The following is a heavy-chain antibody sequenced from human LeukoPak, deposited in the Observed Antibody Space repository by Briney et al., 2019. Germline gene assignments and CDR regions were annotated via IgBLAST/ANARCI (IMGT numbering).Heavy chain of an antibody. D-gene: IGHD6-13*01. V-gene: IGHV3-33*01. CDR2: IWYDGGNK. J-gene: IGHJ4*02. CDR3: AREEYSSSWYLPFDY. Sequence: GRSLRLSCAASGFTFSSYGMHWVRQAPAKGLGWVANIWYDGGNKYYADYVKGRFTISRDNYKNTVYLQMNSLRVEDTAVYYCAREEYSSSWYLPFDYWGQGTLVTVSS. CDR1: GFTFSSYG.